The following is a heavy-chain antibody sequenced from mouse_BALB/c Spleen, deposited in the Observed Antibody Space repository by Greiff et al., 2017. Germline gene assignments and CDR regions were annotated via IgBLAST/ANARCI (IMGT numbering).Heavy chain of an antibody. J-gene: IGHJ2*01. CDR3: ARRVATEGFDY. D-gene: IGHD1-1*02. CDR2: INPYNGDT. V-gene: IGHV1-20*02. CDR1: GYSFTGYF. Sequence: EVQLQQSGPELVKPGASVKISCKASGYSFTGYFMNWVMQSHGKSLEWIGRINPYNGDTFYNQKFKGKATLTVDKSSSTAHMELRSLASEDSAVYYCARRVATEGFDYWGQGTTLTVSS.